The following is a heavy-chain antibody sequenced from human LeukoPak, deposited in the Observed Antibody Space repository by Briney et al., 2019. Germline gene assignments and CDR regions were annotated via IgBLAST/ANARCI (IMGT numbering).Heavy chain of an antibody. Sequence: GGSLRLSCAASGFTFSSYAMHWVRQAPGKGLEWVAVISYDGSNKYYADSVKGRFTISRDNSKNTLYLQMNSLRAEDTAVYYCAGDPGRRMATTPAFDIWGQGSMVTVSS. CDR3: AGDPGRRMATTPAFDI. D-gene: IGHD5-24*01. J-gene: IGHJ3*02. CDR1: GFTFSSYA. CDR2: ISYDGSNK. V-gene: IGHV3-30*04.